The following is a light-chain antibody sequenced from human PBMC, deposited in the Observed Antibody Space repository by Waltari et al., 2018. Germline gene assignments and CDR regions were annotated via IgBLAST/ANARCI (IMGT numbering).Light chain of an antibody. CDR3: YSTDSSDTHRV. Sequence: SYELTQPPSVSVSPGQAARITCPGDALPKKYAYWYQQKSGQAPVLVIYEDSKRPSGIPERFSGSSSGTTATLTLSGAQVEDEGDYYCYSTDSSDTHRVFGGGTK. CDR2: EDS. CDR1: ALPKKY. V-gene: IGLV3-10*01. J-gene: IGLJ3*02.